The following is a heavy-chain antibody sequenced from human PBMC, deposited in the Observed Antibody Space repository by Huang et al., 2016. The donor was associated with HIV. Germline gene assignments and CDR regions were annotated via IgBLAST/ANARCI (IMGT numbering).Heavy chain of an antibody. J-gene: IGHJ6*02. CDR1: TFTFGAYW. CDR3: ATKTAGMDI. Sequence: VESGGRSVQPGGSIKLACVGSTFTFGAYWMSWVRQPPGKGLEGVANIKQDESEKYYVDSGKGRFNISRDNARKVLFLEMDDLRVEDTAIYFCATKTAGMDIWGQGTTVTVSS. D-gene: IGHD1-7*01. CDR2: IKQDESEK. V-gene: IGHV3-7*01.